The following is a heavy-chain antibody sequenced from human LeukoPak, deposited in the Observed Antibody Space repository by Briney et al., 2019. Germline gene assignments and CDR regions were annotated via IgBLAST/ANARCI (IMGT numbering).Heavy chain of an antibody. CDR1: GGSFSGYY. Sequence: PSETLSLTCAVYGGSFSGYYWSWIRQPPGKGLEWIGEINHSGSTNYNPSLKSRVTISVDTSKNQFSLKLSSVTAADTAVYYCASGTHGSGSFDYWGQGTLVTVSS. D-gene: IGHD3-10*01. CDR2: INHSGST. J-gene: IGHJ4*02. CDR3: ASGTHGSGSFDY. V-gene: IGHV4-34*01.